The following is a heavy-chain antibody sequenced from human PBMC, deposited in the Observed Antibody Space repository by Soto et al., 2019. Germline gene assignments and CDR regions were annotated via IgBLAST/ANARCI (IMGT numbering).Heavy chain of an antibody. Sequence: SVSNAWMNWVRQAPGKGLEWVGRIKSKTDGGTTDYAAPVKGRFTISRDDSENTLYLQMNSLKTEDTAVYYCTTSYDYVWWSYRYTGDYWGQGTLVTVSS. V-gene: IGHV3-15*07. CDR2: IKSKTDGGTT. CDR1: SVSNAW. D-gene: IGHD3-16*02. J-gene: IGHJ4*02. CDR3: TTSYDYVWWSYRYTGDY.